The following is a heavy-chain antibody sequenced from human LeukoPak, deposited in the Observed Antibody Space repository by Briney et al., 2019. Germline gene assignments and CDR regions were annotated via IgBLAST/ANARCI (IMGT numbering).Heavy chain of an antibody. V-gene: IGHV1-2*06. D-gene: IGHD2-15*01. J-gene: IGHJ5*02. CDR2: INPNSGGT. CDR1: GYTLTAYY. Sequence: ASVKVSCKASGYTLTAYYIYWVRQAPGQGLEWMGRINPNSGGTDYAQNFQGRVTMTRDTSISTAYMELSRLRSDDTAVYYSARGYCSGGTCYLVENWLDPWGQGTLATVSS. CDR3: ARGYCSGGTCYLVENWLDP.